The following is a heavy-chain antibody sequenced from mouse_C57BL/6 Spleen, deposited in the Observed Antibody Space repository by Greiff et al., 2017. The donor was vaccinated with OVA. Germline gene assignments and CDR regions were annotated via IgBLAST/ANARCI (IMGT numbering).Heavy chain of an antibody. D-gene: IGHD1-1*01. CDR3: ARSYVGFAY. Sequence: EVQLVESGGGLVQPGGSLSLSCAASGFTFTDYYMSWVRQPPGKALEWLGFIRNKANGYTTEYSASVKGRFTISRDNSQSILYLQMNAQGAEDSATYYCARSYVGFAYWGQGTLVTVSA. CDR1: GFTFTDYY. V-gene: IGHV7-3*01. CDR2: IRNKANGYTT. J-gene: IGHJ3*01.